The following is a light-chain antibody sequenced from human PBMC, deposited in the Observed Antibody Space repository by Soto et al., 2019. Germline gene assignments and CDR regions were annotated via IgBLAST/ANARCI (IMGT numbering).Light chain of an antibody. CDR3: ETWDSNTRV. Sequence: QLVLTQSSSASASLGSSVKLTGTLSSGHSSYIIAWHQQKPGKAPRYLMKLEGSGSYNKGSGVPDRFSGSSSGADRYLTISNLQFEDEADYYCETWDSNTRVFGGGTKLTVL. J-gene: IGLJ2*01. CDR2: LEGSGSY. CDR1: SGHSSYI. V-gene: IGLV4-60*02.